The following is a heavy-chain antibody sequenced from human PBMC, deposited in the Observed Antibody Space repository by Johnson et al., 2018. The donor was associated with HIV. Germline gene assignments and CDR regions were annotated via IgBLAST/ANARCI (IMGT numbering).Heavy chain of an antibody. J-gene: IGHJ3*02. CDR3: AKGGGSYSDAFDI. Sequence: EQLVESGGGLVQPGGSLRLSCAASGFTFSSYAMSWVRQAPGKGLEWVSAISGSGGSTYYADSVQGRFTISRDNSKNTLYLQMNSLRAEDTAVYYCAKGGGSYSDAFDIWGQGTMVTVSS. CDR2: ISGSGGST. D-gene: IGHD1-26*01. V-gene: IGHV3-23*04. CDR1: GFTFSSYA.